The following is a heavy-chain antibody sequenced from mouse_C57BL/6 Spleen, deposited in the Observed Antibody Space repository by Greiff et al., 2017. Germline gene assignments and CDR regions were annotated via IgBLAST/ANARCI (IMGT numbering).Heavy chain of an antibody. CDR1: GYSFTGYF. CDR2: INPYNGDT. CDR3: ARGSLLRYPDWYFDV. D-gene: IGHD1-1*01. J-gene: IGHJ1*03. Sequence: EVKLMESGPELVKPGDSVKISCKASGYSFTGYFMNWVMQSHGKSLEWIGRINPYNGDTFYNQKFKGKATLTVDKSSSTAHMELRSLTSEDSAVYYCARGSLLRYPDWYFDVWGTGTTVTVSS. V-gene: IGHV1-20*01.